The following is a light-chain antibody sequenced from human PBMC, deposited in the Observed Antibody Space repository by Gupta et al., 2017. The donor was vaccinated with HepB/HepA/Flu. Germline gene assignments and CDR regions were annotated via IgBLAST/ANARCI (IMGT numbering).Light chain of an antibody. CDR2: KAS. J-gene: IGKJ1*01. CDR1: QGIGSR. Sequence: DIQLTQSPSTLSASVGDRVIITCRASQGIGSRLAWYQQRPGKAPKLLIYKASSLESGVPSRFSGSGSGTEFTLTISSLQPDDFATYYCQQDSNLWTFGQGTKVEIK. CDR3: QQDSNLWT. V-gene: IGKV1-5*03.